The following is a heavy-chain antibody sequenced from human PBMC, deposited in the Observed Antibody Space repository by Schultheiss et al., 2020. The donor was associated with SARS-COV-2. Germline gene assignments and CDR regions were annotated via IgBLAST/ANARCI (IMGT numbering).Heavy chain of an antibody. V-gene: IGHV4-59*01. CDR3: ARVEIDFWSGSDGMDV. CDR1: GGSISSYY. CDR2: IYYSGST. J-gene: IGHJ6*02. Sequence: SQTLSLTCTVSGGSISSYYWSWIRQPPGKGLEWIGYIYYSGSTNYNPSLKSRVTISVDTSKNQFSLKLSSVTAADTAVYYCARVEIDFWSGSDGMDVWGQGTTVTVSS. D-gene: IGHD3-3*01.